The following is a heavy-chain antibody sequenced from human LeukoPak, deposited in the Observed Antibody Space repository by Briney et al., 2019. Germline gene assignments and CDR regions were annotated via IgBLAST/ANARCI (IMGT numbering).Heavy chain of an antibody. CDR3: ARSLGTAAGTGLDY. Sequence: PGGSLRLSCAASGFTFSSYDMHWVRQATGKGLEWVSAIGTAGDPYYPGSVKGRFTISRENAKISLYLQMNSLRAGDTAVYYCARSLGTAAGTGLDYWGQGTLVTVSS. D-gene: IGHD6-13*01. CDR1: GFTFSSYD. V-gene: IGHV3-13*05. J-gene: IGHJ4*02. CDR2: IGTAGDP.